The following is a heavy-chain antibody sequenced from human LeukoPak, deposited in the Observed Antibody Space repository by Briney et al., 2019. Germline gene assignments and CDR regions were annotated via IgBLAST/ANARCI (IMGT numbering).Heavy chain of an antibody. V-gene: IGHV4-31*03. D-gene: IGHD3-16*01. Sequence: SQTLSLTCTVSGGSISSGGYYWSWIRQHPGKGLEWIGYIYYSGSTYYNPSLKSRVTISVDTSKNQFSLKLSSVTAADTAVYYCARGLSDYVWGSFHLGGIDYWGQGTLVTVSS. CDR1: GGSISSGGYY. CDR3: ARGLSDYVWGSFHLGGIDY. J-gene: IGHJ4*02. CDR2: IYYSGST.